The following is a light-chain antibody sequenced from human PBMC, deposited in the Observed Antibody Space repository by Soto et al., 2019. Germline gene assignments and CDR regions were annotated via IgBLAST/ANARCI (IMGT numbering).Light chain of an antibody. CDR2: ETS. J-gene: IGKJ4*01. V-gene: IGKV3-11*01. CDR1: QGVVNH. Sequence: IVLTQSPATLSLSPGERATLSCRASQGVVNHLDWFEQKPGQAPRVLIYETSNRATGIPARFSGSGSGTDFTLTISSLEPEDFAVYYCQQRYSWPLSFGGGTKVEI. CDR3: QQRYSWPLS.